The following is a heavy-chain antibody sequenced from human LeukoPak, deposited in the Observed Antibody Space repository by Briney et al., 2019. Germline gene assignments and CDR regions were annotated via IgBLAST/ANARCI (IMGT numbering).Heavy chain of an antibody. CDR3: ARPAGGDYDFWMGIDP. D-gene: IGHD3-3*01. CDR1: GGSLSSSSYY. V-gene: IGHV4-39*01. J-gene: IGHJ5*02. Sequence: SETLSLTCTVSGGSLSSSSYYWGWIRQPPGKGLEWIGSIYYSGSTYYNPSLKSRVTISVDTSKNQFSLKLSSVTAADTAVYYCARPAGGDYDFWMGIDPWGQGTLVTVSS. CDR2: IYYSGST.